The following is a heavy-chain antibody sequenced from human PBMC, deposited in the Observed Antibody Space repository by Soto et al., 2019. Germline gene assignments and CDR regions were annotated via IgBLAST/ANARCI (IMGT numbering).Heavy chain of an antibody. V-gene: IGHV3-23*01. Sequence: PGGSLRLSCTASGFTFSSYAMSWVRQAPGKGLEWVSAIGANGASTYYTDSAKGRFTISRDNSKNTLYLQMSSLRAEDTALYYCAKPLVGFTSIAYWGQGALVTVSS. CDR2: IGANGAST. CDR1: GFTFSSYA. CDR3: AKPLVGFTSIAY. D-gene: IGHD2-8*02. J-gene: IGHJ4*02.